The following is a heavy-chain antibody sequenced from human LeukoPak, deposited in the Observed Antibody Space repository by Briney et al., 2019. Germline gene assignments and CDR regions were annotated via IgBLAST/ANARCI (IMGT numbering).Heavy chain of an antibody. D-gene: IGHD5-18*01. J-gene: IGHJ6*02. V-gene: IGHV1-69*01. CDR3: ASHPYLQYSYGYFGRYGMDV. CDR1: GGTFSSYA. CDR2: IIPIFGTA. Sequence: WASVKVSCKASGGTFSSYAISWVRQAPGQGLEWMGGIIPIFGTASYAQKFQGRVTITADESTSTAYMELSSLRSEDTAVYYCASHPYLQYSYGYFGRYGMDVWGQGTTVTVSS.